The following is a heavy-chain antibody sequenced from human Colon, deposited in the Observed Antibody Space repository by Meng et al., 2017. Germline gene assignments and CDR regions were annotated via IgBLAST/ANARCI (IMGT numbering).Heavy chain of an antibody. Sequence: GESLKISCKGFGYPFTSYWIGRVRQMPGKGLDWMGIIFPGDSETRYSPSFQGQVTIPANKSISTAYLQWSSLRTSDSAMYYCARRGYSYGAGAIDYWGQGTLVTVSS. CDR2: IFPGDSET. V-gene: IGHV5-51*01. CDR1: GYPFTSYW. J-gene: IGHJ4*02. D-gene: IGHD5-18*01. CDR3: ARRGYSYGAGAIDY.